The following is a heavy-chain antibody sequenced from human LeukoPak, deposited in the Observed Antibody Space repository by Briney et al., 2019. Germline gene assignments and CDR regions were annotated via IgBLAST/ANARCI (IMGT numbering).Heavy chain of an antibody. CDR2: ISYDGSNK. Sequence: PGRSLRLSCAASGFTFSSHAMHWVRQAPGKGLEWVAVISYDGSNKYYADSVKGRFTISRDNSKNTLYLQMNSLRAEDTAVYYCARAYCGGDCYPSGADAFDIWGQGTMVTVSS. D-gene: IGHD2-21*02. J-gene: IGHJ3*02. CDR1: GFTFSSHA. CDR3: ARAYCGGDCYPSGADAFDI. V-gene: IGHV3-30-3*01.